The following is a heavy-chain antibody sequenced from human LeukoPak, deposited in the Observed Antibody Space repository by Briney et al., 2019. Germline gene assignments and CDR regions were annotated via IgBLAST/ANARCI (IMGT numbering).Heavy chain of an antibody. CDR3: ARANTDIVVLN. Sequence: SETLSLTCIVSGGSISSGGYYWSWIRQPPGKGLEWIGYIYHSGSTYYNPSLKSRVTISVDRSKNQFSLKLSSVTAADTAVYYCARANTDIVVLNWGQGTLVTVSS. J-gene: IGHJ4*02. V-gene: IGHV4-30-2*01. CDR2: IYHSGST. CDR1: GGSISSGGYY. D-gene: IGHD2-2*01.